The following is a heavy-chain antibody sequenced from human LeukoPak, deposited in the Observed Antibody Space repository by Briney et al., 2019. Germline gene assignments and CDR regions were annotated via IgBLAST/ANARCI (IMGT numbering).Heavy chain of an antibody. CDR3: ARYGSGYFDP. CDR2: IYYSGST. J-gene: IGHJ5*02. Sequence: SETLSLTCTVSGGSISSSSYYWGWIRQPPGKGLEWIGYIYYSGSTYYNPSLKSRVTISVDTSKNQFSLKLSSVTAADTAVYYCARYGSGYFDPWGQGTLVTVSS. CDR1: GGSISSSSYY. V-gene: IGHV4-39*07. D-gene: IGHD3-10*01.